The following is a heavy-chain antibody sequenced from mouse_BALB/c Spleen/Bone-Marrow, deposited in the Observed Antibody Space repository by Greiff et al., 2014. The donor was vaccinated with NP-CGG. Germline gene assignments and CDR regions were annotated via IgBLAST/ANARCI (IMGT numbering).Heavy chain of an antibody. CDR1: GYAFTNFW. D-gene: IGHD2-14*01. V-gene: IGHV1-54*01. J-gene: IGHJ2*01. CDR3: ARRYYRYDVGPFDY. CDR2: INPGSGIT. Sequence: VQLQESGAELVRPGTSVKVSCKASGYAFTNFWIEWVKERPGQGLEWIGVINPGSGITNYNERFKGKATLTADKSSSTAYMQLSSLTSDDSAVYFCARRYYRYDVGPFDYWGQGTTLTVSS.